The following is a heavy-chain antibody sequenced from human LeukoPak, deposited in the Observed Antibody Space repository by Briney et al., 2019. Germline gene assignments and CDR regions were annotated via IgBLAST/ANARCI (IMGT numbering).Heavy chain of an antibody. J-gene: IGHJ4*02. Sequence: SETLSHTCSVSGGSVNKWYWSWIRQPPGKGLEWIGYIYYDGSTNYNPSLKNRVTISVDTSNNQFSLKLSSVTAADTAMYYCAKGRKDFDTNLGPFDSWGQGILVTVSS. CDR1: GGSVNKWY. D-gene: IGHD3-9*01. CDR2: IYYDGST. V-gene: IGHV4-59*02. CDR3: AKGRKDFDTNLGPFDS.